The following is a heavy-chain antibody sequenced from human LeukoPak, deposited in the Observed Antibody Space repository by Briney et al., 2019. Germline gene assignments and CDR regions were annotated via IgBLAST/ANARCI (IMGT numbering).Heavy chain of an antibody. J-gene: IGHJ4*02. V-gene: IGHV3-66*01. CDR2: IYSDGST. Sequence: GGSLRLSCAASGFNVCGDFMSWVGQAPGLGLEWVSVIYSDGSTYYADSVKGRFTISRDNSKNTLDLQMNSLRAEDTAVYYCARGGDTAMVDYFDYWGQGTLVTVSS. D-gene: IGHD5-18*01. CDR3: ARGGDTAMVDYFDY. CDR1: GFNVCGDF.